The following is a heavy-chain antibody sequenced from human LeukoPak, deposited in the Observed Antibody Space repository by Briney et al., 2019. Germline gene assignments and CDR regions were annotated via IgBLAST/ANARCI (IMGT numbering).Heavy chain of an antibody. CDR3: ARDREGAQNWVALDP. CDR1: VFTVSNDY. Sequence: GGSLRLSCAASVFTVSNDYMAWVRQAPGRGLEWVSLIYGDGTTFYTDSVKGRFTISRDNFRNTMYLQMNSLRPEDTALYYCARDREGAQNWVALDPWGQGTLVTVSS. CDR2: IYGDGTT. V-gene: IGHV3-66*02. J-gene: IGHJ5*02. D-gene: IGHD7-27*01.